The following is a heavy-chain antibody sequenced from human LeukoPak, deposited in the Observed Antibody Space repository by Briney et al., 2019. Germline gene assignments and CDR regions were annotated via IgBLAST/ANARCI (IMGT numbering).Heavy chain of an antibody. D-gene: IGHD2-2*01. J-gene: IGHJ6*02. V-gene: IGHV1-18*01. Sequence: ASVKVSCKASGYTFTSYGISWVRRAPGQGLEWMGWISAYNGNTNYAQKFQGRVTITADESTSTAYMELSSLRSEDTAVYYCARDCSSTSCYGGYYYYYYGMDVWGQGTTVTVSS. CDR3: ARDCSSTSCYGGYYYYYYGMDV. CDR1: GYTFTSYG. CDR2: ISAYNGNT.